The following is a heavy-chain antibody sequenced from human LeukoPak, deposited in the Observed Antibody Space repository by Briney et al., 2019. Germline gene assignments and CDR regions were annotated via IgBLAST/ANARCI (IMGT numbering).Heavy chain of an antibody. CDR3: AGSTVAAATIYFDY. J-gene: IGHJ4*02. V-gene: IGHV3-23*01. Sequence: GGSPRLSCAASGFTFSSYAMSWVRQAPGKGLEWVSAISGSGGSTYYADSVKGRFTISRDNSKNTLHLQMNSLRAEDTAVYYCAGSTVAAATIYFDYWGQGTLVTVSS. CDR1: GFTFSSYA. CDR2: ISGSGGST. D-gene: IGHD6-19*01.